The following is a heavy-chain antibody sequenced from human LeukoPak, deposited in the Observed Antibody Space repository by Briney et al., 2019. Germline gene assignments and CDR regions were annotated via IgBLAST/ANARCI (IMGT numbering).Heavy chain of an antibody. D-gene: IGHD5-24*01. Sequence: SVEVSCKASGGTFSSYAIIWVRQAPGQGLEWMGGIIPIFGTANYAQKCQCRVTITADESTSTAYMELSSLRSEDTAVYYCARSSRDGYNLDYFDYWGQGTLVTVSS. CDR3: ARSSRDGYNLDYFDY. J-gene: IGHJ4*02. CDR2: IIPIFGTA. V-gene: IGHV1-69*01. CDR1: GGTFSSYA.